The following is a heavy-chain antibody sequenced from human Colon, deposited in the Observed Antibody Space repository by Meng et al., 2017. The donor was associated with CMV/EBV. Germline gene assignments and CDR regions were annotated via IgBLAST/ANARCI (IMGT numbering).Heavy chain of an antibody. CDR1: GGSISSYY. Sequence: SETLSLTCTVSGGSISSYYWAWIRQPPGKGLEWIGTIYYSGSTYYNPSLKSRVTISMDTSKNQFSLKVTSVTAADTAVYYCAREDSLARGARGYFDYWGQGALVTVSS. CDR2: IYYSGST. J-gene: IGHJ4*01. D-gene: IGHD3-10*01. V-gene: IGHV4-39*07. CDR3: AREDSLARGARGYFDY.